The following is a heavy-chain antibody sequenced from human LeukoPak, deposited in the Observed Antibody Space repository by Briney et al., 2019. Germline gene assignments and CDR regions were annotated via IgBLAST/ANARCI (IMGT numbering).Heavy chain of an antibody. D-gene: IGHD4-17*01. CDR2: MSYSGST. CDR3: ASGPYGRFDP. Sequence: SETLSLTCTVSGGSVSGYYCNWIRQPPGKGLEWIGYMSYSGSTNYNPSLKSRVTISVDTSKNQFSLKLSSVTAADTAVYYCASGPYGRFDPWGQGTLVTVSS. CDR1: GGSVSGYY. V-gene: IGHV4-59*02. J-gene: IGHJ5*02.